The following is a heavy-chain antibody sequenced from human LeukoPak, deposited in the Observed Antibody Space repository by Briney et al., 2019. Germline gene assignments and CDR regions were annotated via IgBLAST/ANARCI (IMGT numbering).Heavy chain of an antibody. J-gene: IGHJ2*01. V-gene: IGHV4-39*01. Sequence: SETLSLTCTVSGGSISRSSYYWGCIRQHPGKGLEWIGSIHYSGIIYYNPSLKSRVTISVDTSKNHFSLMLSSVTAADTAVYYCARHQEVDFDLWGRGTLVTVSS. CDR1: GGSISRSSYY. CDR2: IHYSGII. CDR3: ARHQEVDFDL.